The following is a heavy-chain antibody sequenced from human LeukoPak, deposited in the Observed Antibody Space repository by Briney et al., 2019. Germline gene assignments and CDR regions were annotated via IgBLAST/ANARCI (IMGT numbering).Heavy chain of an antibody. Sequence: GGSLRLSCAASGFTFSSYSMNWVRQAPGKGLEWVSYIDSDTDDIHYADSVKGRFTISRDNAKNSLYLQMNSLRAEDTALYYCARETYYYDSSGSTRFDYWGQGTLVTVSS. J-gene: IGHJ4*02. CDR3: ARETYYYDSSGSTRFDY. CDR1: GFTFSSYS. V-gene: IGHV3-21*04. CDR2: IDSDTDDI. D-gene: IGHD3-22*01.